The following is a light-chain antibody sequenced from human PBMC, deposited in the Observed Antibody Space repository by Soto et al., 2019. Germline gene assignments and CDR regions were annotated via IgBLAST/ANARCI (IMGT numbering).Light chain of an antibody. V-gene: IGLV2-14*01. CDR2: DVT. Sequence: QSALTQPASVSGSHGQSITISCTGTSSDIGDYDYVSWYQHLPGKAPKLLIFDVTHRPSGVSDRFSGSKSGNTASLTISGVRPEDEADYYCCSYTDSALDVVFGGGTKVTVL. CDR3: CSYTDSALDVV. J-gene: IGLJ2*01. CDR1: SSDIGDYDY.